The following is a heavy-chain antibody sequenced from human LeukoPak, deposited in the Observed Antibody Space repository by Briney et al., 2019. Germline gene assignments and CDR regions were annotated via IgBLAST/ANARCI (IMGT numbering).Heavy chain of an antibody. CDR1: GFTFSSYW. D-gene: IGHD4-17*01. CDR3: ARVGGENYFDY. J-gene: IGHJ4*02. V-gene: IGHV3-64*02. CDR2: ISSNGDNT. Sequence: PGGSLRLSCAASGFTFSSYWMHWVRQAPGKGLEYVSAISSNGDNTYYADFVKGRFTISRDNSKNTLILQMGSLRAEDMAVYYCARVGGENYFDYWGQGTLVTVSS.